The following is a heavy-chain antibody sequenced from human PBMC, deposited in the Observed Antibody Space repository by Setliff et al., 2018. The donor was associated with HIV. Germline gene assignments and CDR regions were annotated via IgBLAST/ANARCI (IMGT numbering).Heavy chain of an antibody. CDR1: GDSIDRSNFF. Sequence: SETLSLTCTVSGDSIDRSNFFWTWIRQHPGKGLEWIGYIYYSGSATYNPSLKSRITISVDTSKNQFSLRLSSVTAADTAVYYCARSGSSSPYYFDYWGQGTLVTVSS. V-gene: IGHV4-31*03. CDR3: ARSGSSSPYYFDY. CDR2: IYYSGSA. J-gene: IGHJ4*02. D-gene: IGHD6-6*01.